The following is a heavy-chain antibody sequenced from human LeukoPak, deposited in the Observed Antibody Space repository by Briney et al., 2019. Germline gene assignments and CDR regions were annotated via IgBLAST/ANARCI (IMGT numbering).Heavy chain of an antibody. Sequence: GGSLRLSCAASGVSFRTYWMGWVRQAPGKGLEWVANTKPDGSAEYYGDSVRGRFTASRDNANNLLYLQMNRLRAEDTAVYYCARDGGLHTNFDYWGQGPLLTVSS. J-gene: IGHJ4*02. CDR1: GVSFRTYW. D-gene: IGHD2-15*01. CDR2: TKPDGSAE. CDR3: ARDGGLHTNFDY. V-gene: IGHV3-7*01.